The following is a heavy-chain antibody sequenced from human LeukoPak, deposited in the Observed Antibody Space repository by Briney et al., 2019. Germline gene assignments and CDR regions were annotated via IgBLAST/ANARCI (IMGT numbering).Heavy chain of an antibody. Sequence: QSSETLSLTCAVYGGSFSGYYWSWIRQPPGKGLEWIGEINHSGSTNYNPSLKSRVTISVDTSKNQFSLKLSSVTAADTAVYYCARGLPMVRGVNWFDPWGQGTLVTVSS. CDR2: INHSGST. CDR1: GGSFSGYY. CDR3: ARGLPMVRGVNWFDP. D-gene: IGHD3-10*01. J-gene: IGHJ5*02. V-gene: IGHV4-34*01.